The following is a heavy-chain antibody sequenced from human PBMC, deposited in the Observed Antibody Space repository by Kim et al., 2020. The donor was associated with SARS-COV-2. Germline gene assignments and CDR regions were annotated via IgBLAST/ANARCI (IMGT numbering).Heavy chain of an antibody. J-gene: IGHJ4*02. CDR3: ATLPRGLRQLTMDY. CDR2: IDPLDSYT. Sequence: GESLKISCKGSGYNFTSYWITWVRQMPGKGLEWMGEIDPLDSYTNYSPSFQGHVTISADKSISTAYLQWSSLKASDTAMYYCATLPRGLRQLTMDYWGQGTLVTVSS. CDR1: GYNFTSYW. V-gene: IGHV5-10-1*01. D-gene: IGHD6-13*01.